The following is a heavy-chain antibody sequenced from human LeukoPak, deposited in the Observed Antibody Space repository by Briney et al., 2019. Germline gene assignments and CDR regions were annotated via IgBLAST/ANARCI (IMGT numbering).Heavy chain of an antibody. J-gene: IGHJ6*03. CDR2: INPNSGGT. CDR3: ARDLGLVVVPAAIKPTGYYYMDV. Sequence: ASVKVSCKASGYTFTGYYMHWVRQAPGQGLEWMGWINPNSGGTNYAQKFQGRVTMTRDTSISTAYMELSRLRSDDTAVYYCARDLGLVVVPAAIKPTGYYYMDVWGKGTTVTVSS. V-gene: IGHV1-2*02. CDR1: GYTFTGYY. D-gene: IGHD2-2*01.